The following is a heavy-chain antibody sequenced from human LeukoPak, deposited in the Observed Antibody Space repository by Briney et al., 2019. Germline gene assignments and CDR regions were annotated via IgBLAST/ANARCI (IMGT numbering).Heavy chain of an antibody. CDR1: GFTFSSYA. D-gene: IGHD3-22*01. V-gene: IGHV3-23*01. Sequence: PGGSLRLSCAASGFTFSSYAMSWVRQAPGKGLEWVSAISGSGGSTYYADSVKGRFTISRDNSKNTLYLQMNSLRAEDTAVYYCAKDVFYYGSSDYYDYWGQGTLVTVSS. CDR2: ISGSGGST. CDR3: AKDVFYYGSSDYYDY. J-gene: IGHJ4*02.